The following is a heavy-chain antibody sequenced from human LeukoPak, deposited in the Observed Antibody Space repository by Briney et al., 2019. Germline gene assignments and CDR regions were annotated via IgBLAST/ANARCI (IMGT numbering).Heavy chain of an antibody. CDR1: GYSISSGYY. J-gene: IGHJ5*02. V-gene: IGHV4-38-2*02. Sequence: PSETLSLTCAVSGYSISSGYYWGWIRQPPGKGLEWIGYIYYSGSTNYNPSLKSRVTISVDTSKNQFSLKLSSVTAADTAMYYCARDEDSAYGSGSYLSWGQGTLVTVSS. CDR2: IYYSGST. D-gene: IGHD3-10*01. CDR3: ARDEDSAYGSGSYLS.